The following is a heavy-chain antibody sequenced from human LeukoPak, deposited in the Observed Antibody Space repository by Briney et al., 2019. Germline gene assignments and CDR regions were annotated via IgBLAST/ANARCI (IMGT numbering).Heavy chain of an antibody. CDR1: GFTLTGYY. D-gene: IGHD3-10*01. J-gene: IGHJ6*02. CDR2: INPNSGGT. V-gene: IGHV1-2*06. CDR3: ARLESTMVLGMDV. Sequence: ASVKVSCKASGFTLTGYYMHWVRQAPGQGLEWMGRINPNSGGTNYAQKFQGRVTMTRDTSISTAYMELSRLRSDDTAVYYCARLESTMVLGMDVWGQGTTVTVSS.